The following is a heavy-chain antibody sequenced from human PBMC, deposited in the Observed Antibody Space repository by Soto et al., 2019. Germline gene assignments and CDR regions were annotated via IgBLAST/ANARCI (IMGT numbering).Heavy chain of an antibody. V-gene: IGHV4-34*01. J-gene: IGHJ5*02. Sequence: SETLSLTXAVYGGSFSGYYWSWIRQPPGKGLEWGGEINHSGSTNYKQSLKSRVNISVDTSKNQFPLKLSSVTVADTAVYYCARLSVADWFDPWGQGIQVT. CDR3: ARLSVADWFDP. CDR2: INHSGST. D-gene: IGHD2-15*01. CDR1: GGSFSGYY.